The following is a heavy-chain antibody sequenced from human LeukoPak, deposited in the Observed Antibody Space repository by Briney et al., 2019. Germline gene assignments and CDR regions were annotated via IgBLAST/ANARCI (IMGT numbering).Heavy chain of an antibody. D-gene: IGHD3-10*01. CDR1: GFTFSSYV. J-gene: IGHJ4*02. CDR2: ISGSGGST. CDR3: AKGGMVRGEYDY. Sequence: GGSLRLSCAASGFTFSSYVMGWVRQAPGKGLECVSGISGSGGSTYFADSVKGRFTISRDNSKNTLYLQMNTLRVEDTAVYYCAKGGMVRGEYDYWGQGTLVTVSS. V-gene: IGHV3-23*01.